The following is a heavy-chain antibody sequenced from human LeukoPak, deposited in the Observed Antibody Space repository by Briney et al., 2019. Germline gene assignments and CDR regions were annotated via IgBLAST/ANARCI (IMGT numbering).Heavy chain of an antibody. D-gene: IGHD3-10*01. V-gene: IGHV3-7*01. J-gene: IGHJ4*02. CDR3: ARSKAGGY. Sequence: PGGSLRLSCAASGFTFNKYWMTWVRQAPGKGLEWVANVNKDGTEKYYVDSVKGRFNISRDNAKNSLYLHMNSLRAEDTAVYYFARSKAGGYWGQGTLVIVST. CDR1: GFTFNKYW. CDR2: VNKDGTEK.